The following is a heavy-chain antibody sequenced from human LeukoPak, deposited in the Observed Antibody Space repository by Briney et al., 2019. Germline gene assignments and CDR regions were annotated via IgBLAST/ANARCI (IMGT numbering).Heavy chain of an antibody. D-gene: IGHD1-26*01. J-gene: IGHJ4*02. CDR3: ARDLIVGTTIRYYFDY. CDR2: ISSSSSTI. V-gene: IGHV3-11*04. Sequence: GGSLRLSCAASGFTFSDYYMSWVRQAPGKGLEWVSYISSSSSTIYYADSVKGRFTISRDNAKNSLYLQMNSLRAEDTAVYYCARDLIVGTTIRYYFDYWGQGTLVTVSS. CDR1: GFTFSDYY.